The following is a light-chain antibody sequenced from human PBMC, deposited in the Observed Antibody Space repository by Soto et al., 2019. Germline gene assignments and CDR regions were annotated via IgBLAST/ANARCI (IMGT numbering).Light chain of an antibody. Sequence: DIQMTQSPSSPSASVGDRVTITGLASQSISSYLNWYQQKPGKAPKLLIYAASSLQSGVPSRFSGSGSGTDFTLTISSLQPEDFATYYCQQSYSTPWTFGQGTKVDIK. CDR3: QQSYSTPWT. J-gene: IGKJ1*01. CDR2: AAS. V-gene: IGKV1-39*01. CDR1: QSISSY.